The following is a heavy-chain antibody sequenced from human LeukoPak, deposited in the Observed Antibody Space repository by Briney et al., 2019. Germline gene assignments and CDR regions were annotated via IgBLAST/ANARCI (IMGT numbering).Heavy chain of an antibody. CDR1: GGSISSSSYY. V-gene: IGHV4-39*01. CDR2: IYYSGST. Sequence: KASETLSLTCTVSGGSISSSSYYWGWIRQPPGKGLEWIGSIYYSGSTYYNPSLKSRVTISVDTSKNQFSLKLSSVTAADTAVYYCARVGDGLNDAFDIWGQGTMVTVSS. J-gene: IGHJ3*02. CDR3: ARVGDGLNDAFDI. D-gene: IGHD5-24*01.